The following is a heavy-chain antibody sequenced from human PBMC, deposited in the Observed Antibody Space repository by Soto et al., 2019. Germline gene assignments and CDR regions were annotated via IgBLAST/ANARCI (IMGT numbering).Heavy chain of an antibody. Sequence: QVQLVQSAPEVKKPGSSVKVSCKASGGSFSDYAISWVRQAPGHGLEWMGGIVPKFSTANYARKFQGRVTITADRSTATVYLGLGSLTSEDTAVYFCAREKFTADQFDNTGYWRFHRWGQGTLVSV. CDR3: AREKFTADQFDNTGYWRFHR. V-gene: IGHV1-69*06. J-gene: IGHJ1*01. CDR1: GGSFSDYA. CDR2: IVPKFSTA. D-gene: IGHD3-22*01.